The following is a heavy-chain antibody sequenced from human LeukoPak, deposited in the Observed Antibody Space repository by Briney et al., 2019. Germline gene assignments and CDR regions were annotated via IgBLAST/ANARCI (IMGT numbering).Heavy chain of an antibody. CDR3: ARFLHGNSLDY. J-gene: IGHJ4*02. CDR2: IYHDGSDT. Sequence: PGESLQISCKGSGDTFTYTYIAWVRQVAGKGREWMGIIYHDGSDTRYSPSFEGQVTISVDHSIRTAYLQWTSLKTSDTAMYYCARFLHGNSLDYWGQGALVTVSS. CDR1: GDTFTYTY. V-gene: IGHV5-51*01. D-gene: IGHD1-7*01.